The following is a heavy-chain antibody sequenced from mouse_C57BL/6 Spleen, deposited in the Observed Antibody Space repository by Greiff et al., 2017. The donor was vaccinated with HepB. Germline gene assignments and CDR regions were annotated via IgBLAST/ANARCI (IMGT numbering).Heavy chain of an antibody. Sequence: GGGLVQPKGSLTLSCAASGFSFNTYAMNWVRQAPGKGLEWVARIRSKSNNYATYYADSVKDRFTISRDDSESMLYLQMNNLKTEDTAMYYCWCYYGPYAMDYWGQGTSVTVSS. CDR2: IRSKSNNYAT. CDR3: WCYYGPYAMDY. CDR1: GFSFNTYA. D-gene: IGHD1-1*01. J-gene: IGHJ4*01. V-gene: IGHV10-1*01.